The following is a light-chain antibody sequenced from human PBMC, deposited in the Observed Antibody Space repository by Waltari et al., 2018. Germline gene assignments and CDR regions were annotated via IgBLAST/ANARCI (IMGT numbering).Light chain of an antibody. CDR3: CSYAGSSPSVV. Sequence: QSALTQPASVSGSPGQSITISCTGTSSDLGSYNLVSSYQQHPGKAPKLMIYEVSKRPSGVSNRFSGSKSGNTASLTISGLQAEDEADYYCCSYAGSSPSVVFGGGTKLTVL. V-gene: IGLV2-23*02. CDR2: EVS. J-gene: IGLJ2*01. CDR1: SSDLGSYNL.